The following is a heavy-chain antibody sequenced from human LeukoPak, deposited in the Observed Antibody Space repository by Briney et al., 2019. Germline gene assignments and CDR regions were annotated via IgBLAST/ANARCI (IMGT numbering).Heavy chain of an antibody. V-gene: IGHV3-30-3*01. Sequence: GGSLRLSCAASGFTFSSYAMHWVRQAPGKGLEWVAVISYDGSNKYYADSVKGRFTISRDNSKNTLYLQVNSLRAEDTAVYYCARDRRRRTYYYDSSGYYFGDYWGQGTLVTVSS. D-gene: IGHD3-22*01. CDR1: GFTFSSYA. CDR3: ARDRRRRTYYYDSSGYYFGDY. CDR2: ISYDGSNK. J-gene: IGHJ4*02.